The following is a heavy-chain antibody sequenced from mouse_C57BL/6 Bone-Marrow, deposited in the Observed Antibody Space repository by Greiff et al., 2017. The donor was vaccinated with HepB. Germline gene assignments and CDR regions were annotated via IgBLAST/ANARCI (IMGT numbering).Heavy chain of an antibody. J-gene: IGHJ4*01. D-gene: IGHD2-12*01. CDR1: GYTFTSYW. Sequence: QVQLQQSGAELAKPGASVKLSCKASGYTFTSYWMHWVKQRPGQGLEWIGYINPSSGYTKYNQKFKAKATLTANKSSSTAYMQLSSLTYEDSAVYYCARLRRAMDYWGQGTSVTVSS. CDR2: INPSSGYT. V-gene: IGHV1-7*01. CDR3: ARLRRAMDY.